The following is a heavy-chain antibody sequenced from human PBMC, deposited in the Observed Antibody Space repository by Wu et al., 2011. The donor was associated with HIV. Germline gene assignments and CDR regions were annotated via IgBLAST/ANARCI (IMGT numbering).Heavy chain of an antibody. CDR3: ATSPPSGLQLWSYFDS. CDR2: VDPEDGGT. D-gene: IGHD3-10*01. J-gene: IGHJ4*02. Sequence: EVQLVQSGAEVKKPGATVKISCKVSGYTFTDYYMHWVQQAPGKGLEWMGLVDPEDGGTIYAEKFQDRVTITADTSTHTAYMELSGLKSEDTAVYYCATSPPSGLQLWSYFDSWGQGTLVPVSS. V-gene: IGHV1-69-2*01. CDR1: GYTFTDYY.